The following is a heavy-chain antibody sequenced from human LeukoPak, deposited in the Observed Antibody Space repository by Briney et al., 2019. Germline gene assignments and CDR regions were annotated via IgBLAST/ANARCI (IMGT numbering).Heavy chain of an antibody. Sequence: PGGSLRLSCAASGFTFSNYGMHWVRQAPGKGLEWGAVIWYDGSNKYYTDSVKGRFTISRDKSKNTLYLQMNSLRAEDTAVYYCARDNDYSNHFSHFDYWGQGTLVTVSS. CDR3: ARDNDYSNHFSHFDY. V-gene: IGHV3-33*01. D-gene: IGHD4-11*01. CDR1: GFTFSNYG. CDR2: IWYDGSNK. J-gene: IGHJ4*02.